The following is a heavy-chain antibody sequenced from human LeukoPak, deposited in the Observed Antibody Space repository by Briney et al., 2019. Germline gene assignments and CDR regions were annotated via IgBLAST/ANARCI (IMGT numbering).Heavy chain of an antibody. Sequence: PGGSLRLSCAASGFTFSSYAMSWVRQAPGKGLEWVSAISGSGGSTYYADSVKGRFTISRDNSKNTLYLQMNSLRAEDTAVYYCAKEPIVSPIVLVVAATQSWGQGTLVTVSS. CDR3: AKEPIVSPIVLVVAATQS. CDR2: ISGSGGST. D-gene: IGHD2-15*01. V-gene: IGHV3-23*01. CDR1: GFTFSSYA. J-gene: IGHJ4*02.